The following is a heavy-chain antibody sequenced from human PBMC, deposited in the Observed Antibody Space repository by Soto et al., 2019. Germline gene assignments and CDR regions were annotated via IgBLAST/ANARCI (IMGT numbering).Heavy chain of an antibody. V-gene: IGHV4-59*01. D-gene: IGHD3-16*02. Sequence: SETLSLTCTVSGGSISSYYWSWIRQPPGKGLEWIGYIYYSGSTNYNPSLKSRVTISVDTSKNQFSLKLSSVTAADTAVYYCARVVPFGGVIGHYYYYYYMDVWGKGTTVTVSS. J-gene: IGHJ6*03. CDR3: ARVVPFGGVIGHYYYYYYMDV. CDR2: IYYSGST. CDR1: GGSISSYY.